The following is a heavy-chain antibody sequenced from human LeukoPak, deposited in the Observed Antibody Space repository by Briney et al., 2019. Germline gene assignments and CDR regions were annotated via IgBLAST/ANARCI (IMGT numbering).Heavy chain of an antibody. D-gene: IGHD4-17*01. Sequence: PGGSLRLSCAASGFTFSNYAMSWVRQAPGKGLEWVSAISGSGGSTFYADSVKGRFTISRDNSKNTLYLQMNSLRAEDTAVYYCAKDWRSGDYAFYFGYWGQGTLVTVSS. J-gene: IGHJ4*02. CDR1: GFTFSNYA. CDR2: ISGSGGST. V-gene: IGHV3-23*01. CDR3: AKDWRSGDYAFYFGY.